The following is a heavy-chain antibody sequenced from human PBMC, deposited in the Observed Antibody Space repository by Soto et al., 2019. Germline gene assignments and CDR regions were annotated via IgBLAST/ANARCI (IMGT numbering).Heavy chain of an antibody. CDR3: ARSLLAARPAYYYSYMDV. CDR1: GGSISSSY. Sequence: QVQLQESGPGLVKPSETLSLTCTVSGGSISSSYWSWIRQPPGKGLEWIGYIYYSGSTNYNPSLKSRVTISVHTSKNLSSLKLSSVTAADTAVYYCARSLLAARPAYYYSYMDVWGKGTTVTVSS. D-gene: IGHD6-6*01. CDR2: IYYSGST. V-gene: IGHV4-59*08. J-gene: IGHJ6*03.